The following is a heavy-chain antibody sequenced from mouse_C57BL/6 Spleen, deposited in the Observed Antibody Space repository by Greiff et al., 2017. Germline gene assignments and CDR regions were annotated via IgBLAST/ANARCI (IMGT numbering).Heavy chain of an antibody. CDR1: GYSFTGYY. CDR2: IYPYNGVS. D-gene: IGHD2-4*01. V-gene: IGHV1-31*01. CDR3: AKAAYDDDPYYYAMDY. J-gene: IGHJ4*01. Sequence: VQLKQSGPELVKPGASVKISCKASGYSFTGYYMHWVKQSHGNILDWIGYIYPYNGVSSYNQKFKGKATLTVDKSSSTAYMELRSLTSEDSAVYYCAKAAYDDDPYYYAMDYWGQGTSVTVSS.